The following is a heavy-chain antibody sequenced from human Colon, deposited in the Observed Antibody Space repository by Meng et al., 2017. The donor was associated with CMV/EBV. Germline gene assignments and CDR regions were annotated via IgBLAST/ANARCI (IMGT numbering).Heavy chain of an antibody. CDR1: GFSLNTYEVG. D-gene: IGHD2-2*01. CDR2: IYWDDDK. J-gene: IGHJ4*02. CDR3: AHKSLPAAFFDY. V-gene: IGHV2-5*02. Sequence: ITLEESGPTLVNPTQTLTLTCTFSGFSLNTYEVGVGWFRQPPGKATEWLALIYWDDDKRYRSSLGNRLTLTHDASKYQVVLTMTDMDPVDTATYYCAHKSLPAAFFDYWSQGTLVTVSS.